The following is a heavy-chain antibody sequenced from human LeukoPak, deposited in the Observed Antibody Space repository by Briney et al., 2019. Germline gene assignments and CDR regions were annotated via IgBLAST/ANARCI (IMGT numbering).Heavy chain of an antibody. D-gene: IGHD3-16*01. V-gene: IGHV3-64D*06. J-gene: IGHJ4*02. CDR3: VKDRNFDYLWGSAPFDY. CDR1: GFTFSRYA. CDR2: ISGNGGST. Sequence: GGSLRLSCSASGFTFSRYAMHWVRQAPGKGLEYVSAISGNGGSTYYADSVKGRFTISRDNSKNTLYLQISSLRDEDTAVYYCVKDRNFDYLWGSAPFDYWGQGNLVTVSS.